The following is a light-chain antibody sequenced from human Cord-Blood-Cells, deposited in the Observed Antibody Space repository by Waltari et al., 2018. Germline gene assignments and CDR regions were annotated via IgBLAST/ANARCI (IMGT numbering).Light chain of an antibody. Sequence: QSALTQPASVSGSPGQSITISCPGPSSDVGAYNYVSWYQQPPGNAPKLMIYDVSNRPSGVSKRFSGSKSGNTASLTISGLQAEDEADYYCSSYTSSSTLFGTGTKVTVL. CDR1: SSDVGAYNY. J-gene: IGLJ1*01. CDR2: DVS. V-gene: IGLV2-14*01. CDR3: SSYTSSSTL.